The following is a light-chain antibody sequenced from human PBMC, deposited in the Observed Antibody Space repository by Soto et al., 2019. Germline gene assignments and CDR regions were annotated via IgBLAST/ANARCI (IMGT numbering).Light chain of an antibody. CDR1: QSISSY. J-gene: IGKJ1*01. V-gene: IGKV1-39*01. CDR2: AAS. CDR3: QQYTNTNNPWM. Sequence: IQMTQSPSSLSASVGDRVTITCRASQSISSYLNWYQQKPGKVPKLLIYAASSLQSGVPSRFSGSGSGTDFTLTISSLQPEDFATYYCQQYTNTNNPWMFGQGTKVDIK.